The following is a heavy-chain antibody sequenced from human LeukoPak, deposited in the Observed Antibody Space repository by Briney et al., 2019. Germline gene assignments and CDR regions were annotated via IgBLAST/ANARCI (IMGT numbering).Heavy chain of an antibody. CDR3: ARVLYARNDLDY. V-gene: IGHV3-48*03. CDR1: GFTFSSYE. J-gene: IGHJ4*02. Sequence: GGSLRLSCVVSGFTFSSYEMNWVRQAPGKGLEWVSFISSSDTNIYYADSVKGRFTISRDNAKNSLYLQMNSLRAEDTAVYYCARVLYARNDLDYWGQGTLVTVSS. D-gene: IGHD1-1*01. CDR2: ISSSDTNI.